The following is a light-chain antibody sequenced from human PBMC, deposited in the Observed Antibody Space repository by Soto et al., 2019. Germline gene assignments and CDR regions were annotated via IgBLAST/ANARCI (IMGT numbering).Light chain of an antibody. CDR3: HQFGSSPQT. CDR1: QSVSSTY. V-gene: IGKV3-20*01. CDR2: GPS. Sequence: EIVLTQSPDTLSLSPGERATLSCRASQSVSSTYLAWFQQKPGQAPRLLIYGPSSRATGIPERFSGSGSGTDFTLSISRLEPEDFAVYFCHQFGSSPQTFGHGTKVDIK. J-gene: IGKJ1*01.